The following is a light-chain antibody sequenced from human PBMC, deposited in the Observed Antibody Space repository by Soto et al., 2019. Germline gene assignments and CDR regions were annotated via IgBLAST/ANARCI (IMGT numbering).Light chain of an antibody. J-gene: IGLJ1*01. Sequence: QSVLTQPPPASGAPRQRGTISFSGSSSNIGSNYVYWYQQLPGTAPKLLIYRNNQRPSGVPDRFSGSKSGTSASLAISGLRSEDEADYYCAAWDDSLSGPRVFGTGTKVTVL. CDR3: AAWDDSLSGPRV. CDR1: SSNIGSNY. V-gene: IGLV1-47*01. CDR2: RNN.